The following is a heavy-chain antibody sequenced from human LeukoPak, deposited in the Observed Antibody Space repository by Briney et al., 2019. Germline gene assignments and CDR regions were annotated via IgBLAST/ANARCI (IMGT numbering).Heavy chain of an antibody. CDR3: ARSGYCSSTSCYWVDV. CDR2: IYTSGST. D-gene: IGHD2-2*01. V-gene: IGHV4-4*07. J-gene: IGHJ6*04. Sequence: PSETLSLTCTVSGGSISSYYWSWIRQPAGKGLEWIGRIYTSGSTNYNPSLKSRVTMSVDTSKNQFSLKLSSVTAADTAVYYCARSGYCSSTSCYWVDVWGKGTTVTVSS. CDR1: GGSISSYY.